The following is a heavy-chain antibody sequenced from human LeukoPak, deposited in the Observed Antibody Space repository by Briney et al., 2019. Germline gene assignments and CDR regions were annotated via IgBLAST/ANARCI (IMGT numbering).Heavy chain of an antibody. V-gene: IGHV4-30-4*08. CDR2: IYFSGST. Sequence: SQTLSLTCTVSGGSLSRGDYYWGWIRQTPGKGLEWIGYIYFSGSTYYNPSLKSRVTISVDTAKNQFSLKLSSVTAADTAVYYCARRFVGATDYYYMDVWGKGTTVTVSS. CDR1: GGSLSRGDYY. CDR3: ARRFVGATDYYYMDV. D-gene: IGHD1-26*01. J-gene: IGHJ6*03.